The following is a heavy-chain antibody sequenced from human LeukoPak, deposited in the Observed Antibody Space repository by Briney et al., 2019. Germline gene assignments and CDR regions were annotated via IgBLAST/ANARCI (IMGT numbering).Heavy chain of an antibody. CDR3: ACPIFDYDSSGYYSTRSDY. J-gene: IGHJ4*02. CDR1: GFTFSSYW. CDR2: INSDGSST. D-gene: IGHD3-22*01. V-gene: IGHV3-74*01. Sequence: GGSLRLSCAASGFTFSSYWMHWVRRAPGKGLAWVSRINSDGSSTNYADSVKGRFTISRDNAKNTLYLQMNSLRAEDTAVYYCACPIFDYDSSGYYSTRSDYWGQGTLVTVPS.